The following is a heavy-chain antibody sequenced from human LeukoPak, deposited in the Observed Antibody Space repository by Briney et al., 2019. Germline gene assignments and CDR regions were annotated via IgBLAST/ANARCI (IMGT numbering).Heavy chain of an antibody. V-gene: IGHV1-69*01. J-gene: IGHJ5*02. D-gene: IGHD2-15*01. CDR3: ARTLGYCSGDSCFGNNWFDP. CDR2: IIPIFDTP. CDR1: GGTFGSFT. Sequence: ASVKVSCKASGGTFGSFTITWVRQAPGQGLEWMGGIIPIFDTPTYAQKFQGRVTITADESTSTAYLELSSLRSEDTAVYYCARTLGYCSGDSCFGNNWFDPWGQGTLATVSS.